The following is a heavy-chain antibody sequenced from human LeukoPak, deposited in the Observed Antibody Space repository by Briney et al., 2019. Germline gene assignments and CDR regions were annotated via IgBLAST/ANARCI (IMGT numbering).Heavy chain of an antibody. Sequence: PGGTLRLSCAASGFTFSSYGMSWVRQAPGKGLEWVSAISGSGGSTYYADSVKGRFTISRDNSKNTLYLQMNSLRAEDTAVYYCAKCLIHYDFWSGYYAFDYWGQGTLVTVSS. J-gene: IGHJ4*02. CDR1: GFTFSSYG. CDR2: ISGSGGST. V-gene: IGHV3-23*01. CDR3: AKCLIHYDFWSGYYAFDY. D-gene: IGHD3-3*01.